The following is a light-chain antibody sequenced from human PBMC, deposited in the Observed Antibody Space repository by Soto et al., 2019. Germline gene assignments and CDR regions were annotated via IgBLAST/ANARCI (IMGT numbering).Light chain of an antibody. CDR1: SSNIGTGYD. CDR2: ANI. Sequence: QSVLTQPPSVSGAPGQRVAISCTGGSSNIGTGYDVHWYKQLPGTAPKLLIYANINRPSGVPDRCSGSKSGTSASLAITGLQAEDEADYYCQTYESSLSGYVFGTGTKVTVL. CDR3: QTYESSLSGYV. V-gene: IGLV1-40*01. J-gene: IGLJ1*01.